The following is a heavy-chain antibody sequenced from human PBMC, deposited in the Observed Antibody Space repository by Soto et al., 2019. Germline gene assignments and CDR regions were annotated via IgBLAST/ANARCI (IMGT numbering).Heavy chain of an antibody. J-gene: IGHJ3*01. Sequence: EVQLVDSGGGLVKPGGSLRLSCAASGLTFSSYTMNWVRQAPGKGLEWVSSVSSSSTYIYYADSVKGRFTISRDNAKNSLYLQMNSLRAEDTAVYYCAMSSSRNPWGQGTMVTVSS. CDR2: VSSSSTYI. V-gene: IGHV3-21*01. CDR1: GLTFSSYT. D-gene: IGHD6-6*01. CDR3: AMSSSRNP.